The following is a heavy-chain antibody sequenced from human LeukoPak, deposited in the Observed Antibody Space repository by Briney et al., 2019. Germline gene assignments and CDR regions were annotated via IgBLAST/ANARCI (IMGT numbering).Heavy chain of an antibody. CDR3: ATTNDGGGYQWGDFFDF. V-gene: IGHV1-69*04. CDR1: GGTSNSHA. CDR2: IIPNLGTT. D-gene: IGHD3-22*01. Sequence: ASVKVSCKVSGGTSNSHAISWVRQAPGQGLEWMGRIIPNLGTTNRAQNFQDRVTLTADKSTNTAYMELTSLTSDDTAVYYCATTNDGGGYQWGDFFDFWGQGTLVTVSS. J-gene: IGHJ4*02.